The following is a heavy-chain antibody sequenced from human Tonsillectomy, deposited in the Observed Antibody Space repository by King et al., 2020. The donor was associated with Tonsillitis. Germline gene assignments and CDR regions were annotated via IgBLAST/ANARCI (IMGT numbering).Heavy chain of an antibody. CDR3: ARQLVAGGYYYYGMDV. Sequence: QLVQSGAEVKKPGSSVKVSCKASGGTFSTYGISWVRQAPGQGLEWMGGIIPIFGTANYAQKFQGRVTITADESTSTAYMELCSLRSEDTAVYYCARQLVAGGYYYYGMDVWGHGTTVTVSS. J-gene: IGHJ6*02. CDR2: IIPIFGTA. CDR1: GGTFSTYG. V-gene: IGHV1-69*12. D-gene: IGHD2-15*01.